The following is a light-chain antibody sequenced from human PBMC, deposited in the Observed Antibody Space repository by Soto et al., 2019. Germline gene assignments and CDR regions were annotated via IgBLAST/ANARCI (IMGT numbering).Light chain of an antibody. Sequence: EIVLTQSPGTLSLPPGERATLSCRASQSVSSNYLAWYQQKPGQAPRLLIFGASNRATGIPARFSGSGSGTDFTLTITGLEPEDFAVYFCLRYSSSQWTFGQGTKVDIK. V-gene: IGKV3-20*01. CDR3: LRYSSSQWT. J-gene: IGKJ1*01. CDR2: GAS. CDR1: QSVSSNY.